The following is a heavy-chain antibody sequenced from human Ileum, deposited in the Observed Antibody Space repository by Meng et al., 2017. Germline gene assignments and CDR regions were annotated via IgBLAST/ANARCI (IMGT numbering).Heavy chain of an antibody. Sequence: QEQRQESRPGLVRRSGTPSLTCAVSSGSISSNTDWSWVRQPPGEGLEWIGQISHIGSAYYNPSLKSRVTMSVDKSKSQFALMLTSVTAADTAIYYCARHGGYSQDFWGQGTLVTVSS. CDR2: ISHIGSA. CDR1: SGSISSNTD. V-gene: IGHV4-4*02. D-gene: IGHD4-23*01. CDR3: ARHGGYSQDF. J-gene: IGHJ4*02.